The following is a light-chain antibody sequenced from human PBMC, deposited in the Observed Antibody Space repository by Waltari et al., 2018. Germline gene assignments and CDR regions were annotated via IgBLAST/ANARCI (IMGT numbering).Light chain of an antibody. V-gene: IGLV2-18*01. CDR1: SSDVGSYNR. Sequence: QSALTQPPSVSGSPGQSVTISCTGTSSDVGSYNRVSCYQQPPGTAPKRSIYEVSNRPSGVPDRFSGSKSGNTASLTISGLQAEDEADYYCSLYTSSSTVVFGGGTKLTVL. CDR3: SLYTSSSTVV. J-gene: IGLJ2*01. CDR2: EVS.